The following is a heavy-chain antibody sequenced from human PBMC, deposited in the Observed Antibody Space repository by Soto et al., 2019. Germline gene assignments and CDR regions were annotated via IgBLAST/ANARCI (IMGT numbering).Heavy chain of an antibody. CDR1: GGTFSSYA. J-gene: IGHJ6*02. CDR2: IIPIFGTA. CDR3: ARESRYSSSSSLPNHIAGKTSYYYYGMDV. Sequence: SVKVSCKASGGTFSSYAISWVRQARGQGLEWMGGIIPIFGTANYAQKFQGRVTITADKSTSTAYMELSSLRSEDTAVYYCARESRYSSSSSLPNHIAGKTSYYYYGMDVWGQGTTVTVSS. D-gene: IGHD6-6*01. V-gene: IGHV1-69*06.